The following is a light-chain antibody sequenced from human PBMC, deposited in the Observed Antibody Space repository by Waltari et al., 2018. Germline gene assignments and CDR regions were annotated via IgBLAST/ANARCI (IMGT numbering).Light chain of an antibody. CDR3: SSYTSRATWV. V-gene: IGLV2-14*03. CDR1: SSDVGVYNY. CDR2: DVT. Sequence: QSALTQPASVSGSPGQSITISCTGTSSDVGVYNYVSWFQQHPANAPRLLVFDVTNRPSGVSIRCSGSKSGTTASLTISGLQAEDEADYYCSSYTSRATWVFGGGTRLAVL. J-gene: IGLJ3*02.